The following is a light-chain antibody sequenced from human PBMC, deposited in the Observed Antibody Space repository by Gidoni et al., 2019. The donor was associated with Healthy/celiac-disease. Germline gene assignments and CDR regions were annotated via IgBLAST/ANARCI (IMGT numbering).Light chain of an antibody. CDR3: QQRSNWPRT. J-gene: IGKJ2*01. CDR2: DAS. V-gene: IGKV3-11*01. CDR1: QSVSSY. Sequence: EIVLTQSPATLSLSPGERAPLSCRASQSVSSYLAWYQQKPGQAPRLLISDASNRATGIPARFSGSGSGTDFTLTISSLEPEDFAVYYCQQRSNWPRTFGQXTKLEIK.